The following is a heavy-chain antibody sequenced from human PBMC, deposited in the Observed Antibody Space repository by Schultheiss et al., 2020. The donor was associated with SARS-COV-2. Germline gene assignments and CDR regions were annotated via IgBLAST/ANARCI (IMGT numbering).Heavy chain of an antibody. D-gene: IGHD2-2*01. CDR1: GFTFSSYA. V-gene: IGHV3-73*01. Sequence: GESLKISCAASGFTFSSYAMSWVRQAPGKGLEWVGRIRSKANSYATAYAASVKGRFTISRDDSKNTAYLQMNSLKTEDTAVYYCAKDQRSYAPWGQGTLVTVSS. J-gene: IGHJ5*02. CDR3: AKDQRSYAP. CDR2: IRSKANSYAT.